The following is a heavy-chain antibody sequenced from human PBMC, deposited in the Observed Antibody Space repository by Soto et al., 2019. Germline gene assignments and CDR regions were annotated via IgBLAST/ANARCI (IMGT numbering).Heavy chain of an antibody. J-gene: IGHJ4*02. D-gene: IGHD3-16*02. CDR2: INHRGST. CDR1: GGSCSGYY. Sequence: SETLSLSCAVYGGSCSGYYGSWIRQPPGKGLEWIGEINHRGSTNYNPSLKSRVTISVDMSKNQFSLNLSSVTAADTAVYYCARGRDYDYLWGSYRAFDYWGQGTLVTVSS. V-gene: IGHV4-34*01. CDR3: ARGRDYDYLWGSYRAFDY.